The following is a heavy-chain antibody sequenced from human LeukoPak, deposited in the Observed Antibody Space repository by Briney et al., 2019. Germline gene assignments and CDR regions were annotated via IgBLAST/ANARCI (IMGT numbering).Heavy chain of an antibody. Sequence: PSETLSLTCTVSGGSISSYYWSWIRQPAGKGLEWIGRIYTSGSTNYNPSLKSRVTMSVDTSKNRFSLKLSSVTAADTAVYYCAREPPRRNIVVVVAATVEAFDIWGQGTMVTVSS. CDR1: GGSISSYY. V-gene: IGHV4-4*07. J-gene: IGHJ3*02. CDR3: AREPPRRNIVVVVAATVEAFDI. D-gene: IGHD2-15*01. CDR2: IYTSGST.